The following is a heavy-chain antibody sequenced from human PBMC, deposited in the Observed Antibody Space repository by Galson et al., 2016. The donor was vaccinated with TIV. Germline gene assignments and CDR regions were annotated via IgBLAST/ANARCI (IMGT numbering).Heavy chain of an antibody. CDR1: ELIVSSNY. CDR2: ISSGGTT. V-gene: IGHV3-66*02. CDR3: ARDRRHCGNECYLYYYYGMDV. Sequence: SLRLSCAASELIVSSNYMSWVRQAPGKGLEWVSLISSGGTTSYADSVRGRYPIPRDNSNNLVYLQMNNLRPEDTGVYYCARDRRHCGNECYLYYYYGMDVWGQGATVTVAS. J-gene: IGHJ6*02. D-gene: IGHD2-21*01.